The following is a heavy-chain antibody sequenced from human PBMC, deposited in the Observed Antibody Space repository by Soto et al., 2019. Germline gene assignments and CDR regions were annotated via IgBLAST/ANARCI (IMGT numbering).Heavy chain of an antibody. CDR3: AKDRYLDHDSRGYLFDN. CDR1: GFTFNIYA. V-gene: IGHV3-23*01. D-gene: IGHD3-22*01. Sequence: GGPPRLSCAASGFTFNIYAMVWVRQEPGKGLEWVSAISRYGDFTYYADSVEGRFTISRDNSKNTLYLQMNSLRAEDTAVYYCAKDRYLDHDSRGYLFDNWGQGTLITVSS. J-gene: IGHJ4*02. CDR2: ISRYGDFT.